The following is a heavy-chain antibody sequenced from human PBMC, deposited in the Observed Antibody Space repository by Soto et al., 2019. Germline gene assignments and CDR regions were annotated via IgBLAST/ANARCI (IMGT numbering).Heavy chain of an antibody. D-gene: IGHD3-10*01. CDR1: GYTFTSYD. CDR2: MNPNSGNT. Sequence: RASVKVSCKASGYTFTSYDINWVRQATGQGLEWMGWMNPNSGNTGYAQKFQGRVTMTRNTSISTAYMELSSLRSEDTAVYCCARGQFQRYGSGSYPSNYYGMDVWGQGTTVTVSS. V-gene: IGHV1-8*01. CDR3: ARGQFQRYGSGSYPSNYYGMDV. J-gene: IGHJ6*02.